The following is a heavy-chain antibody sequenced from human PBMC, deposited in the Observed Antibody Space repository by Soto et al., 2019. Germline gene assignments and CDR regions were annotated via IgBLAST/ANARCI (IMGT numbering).Heavy chain of an antibody. D-gene: IGHD2-15*01. CDR3: ARGDREDIAVVIGVRPGEYGVDV. V-gene: IGHV3-30-3*01. CDR1: GFTFRNYA. J-gene: IGHJ6*02. CDR2: ISYDGGNK. Sequence: QVQLVESGGGVVQPGRSLRLSCAASGFTFRNYAMHWVRQAPGKGLECVAVISYDGGNKFYRDYVKGRFTISRDNSKNPMYLPRNSLRYEDTAVYYCARGDREDIAVVIGVRPGEYGVDVWGQGTTVTFSS.